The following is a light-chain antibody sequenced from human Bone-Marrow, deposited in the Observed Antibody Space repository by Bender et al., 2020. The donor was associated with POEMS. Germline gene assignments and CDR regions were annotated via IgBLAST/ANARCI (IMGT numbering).Light chain of an antibody. J-gene: IGLJ3*02. Sequence: QSVLTQPPSASGTPGQRVTISCSGGSSNIGAHAVNWYQHLPGPAPKLLIHSRHRRPSGVPDRFSGSRSGTSASLAISGLQSEDEADYYCAVWDDSLNGWVFGGGTKLTVL. CDR2: SRH. CDR1: SSNIGAHA. CDR3: AVWDDSLNGWV. V-gene: IGLV1-44*01.